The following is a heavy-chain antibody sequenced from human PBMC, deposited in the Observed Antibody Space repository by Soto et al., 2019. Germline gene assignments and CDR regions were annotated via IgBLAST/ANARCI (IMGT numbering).Heavy chain of an antibody. J-gene: IGHJ6*02. V-gene: IGHV4-34*01. CDR1: GGSFSGYY. CDR3: AWAGGLDYNMDV. D-gene: IGHD7-27*01. Sequence: SETLSLTCAVYGGSFSGYYWSWIRQPPGKGLEWIGEINHSGSTNYNPSLKSRVTISVDTSKNQFSLKLSSVTAADTAVYYCAWAGGLDYNMDVWGQGTTVTVSS. CDR2: INHSGST.